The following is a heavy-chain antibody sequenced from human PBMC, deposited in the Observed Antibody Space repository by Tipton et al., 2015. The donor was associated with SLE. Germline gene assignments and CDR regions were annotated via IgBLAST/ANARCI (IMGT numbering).Heavy chain of an antibody. CDR1: VGSISSGGYY. Sequence: TLSLTCTVSVGSISSGGYYWSWIRQHPGKGLEWIGYIYYSGSTYYNPSLKSRVTISVDTSKNQFSLKLSSVTAADTAVYYCARGPPSTHFDYWGQGTLVTVSS. D-gene: IGHD2/OR15-2a*01. J-gene: IGHJ4*02. CDR2: IYYSGST. CDR3: ARGPPSTHFDY. V-gene: IGHV4-31*03.